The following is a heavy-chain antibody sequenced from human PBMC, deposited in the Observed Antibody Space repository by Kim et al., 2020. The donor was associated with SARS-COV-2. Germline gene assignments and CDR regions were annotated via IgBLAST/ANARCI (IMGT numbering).Heavy chain of an antibody. CDR3: ARVRDGDLGEYYYYGMDV. Sequence: ASVKVSCKASGYTFTSYGISWVRQAPGQGLEWMGWISAYNGNTNYAQKLQGRVTMTTDTSTSTAYMELRSLRSDDTAVYYCARVRDGDLGEYYYYGMDVWGQGTTVTVSS. CDR1: GYTFTSYG. J-gene: IGHJ6*02. CDR2: ISAYNGNT. D-gene: IGHD3-16*01. V-gene: IGHV1-18*01.